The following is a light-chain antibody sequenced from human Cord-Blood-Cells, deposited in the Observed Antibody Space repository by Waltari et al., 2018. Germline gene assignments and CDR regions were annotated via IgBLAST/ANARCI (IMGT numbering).Light chain of an antibody. CDR3: QQRSNWPLT. CDR2: DAS. J-gene: IGKJ4*02. Sequence: EIVLTQSPATLSLSPGERANLPCSDSQRVSSYLALYQQKPGQAPRLLIYDASNRATGIPARFSGSGSGTDVTHTSSCQEPEDFAVYYCQQRSNWPLTFGGGTKVEIK. V-gene: IGKV3-11*01. CDR1: QRVSSY.